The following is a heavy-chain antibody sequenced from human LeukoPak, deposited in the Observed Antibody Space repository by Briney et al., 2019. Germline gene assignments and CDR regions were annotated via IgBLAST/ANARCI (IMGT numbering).Heavy chain of an antibody. V-gene: IGHV4-59*01. Sequence: SETLSLTCSVSGASITTYYFNWIRQSPGKGLEWIGYMYHTGTSDYNPSLQSRVTISLDTPNNKVSLTLTSVTAADTAVYYCATTRGYSTNDAFDIWGQGTRLTVSS. D-gene: IGHD5-18*01. J-gene: IGHJ3*02. CDR3: ATTRGYSTNDAFDI. CDR2: MYHTGTS. CDR1: GASITTYY.